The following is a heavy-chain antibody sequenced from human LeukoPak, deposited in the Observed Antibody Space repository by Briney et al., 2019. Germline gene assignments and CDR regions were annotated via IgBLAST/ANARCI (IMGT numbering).Heavy chain of an antibody. V-gene: IGHV3-21*01. D-gene: IGHD3-22*01. CDR1: GFTVSSNY. J-gene: IGHJ4*02. Sequence: GGSLRLSCAASGFTVSSNYMSWVRQAPGKGLEWVSFISSSSSYIYYADSVKGRFTISRDNAKNSLYLQMNSLRAEDTAVYYCARGYYDYYFDYWGQGTLVTVSS. CDR2: ISSSSSYI. CDR3: ARGYYDYYFDY.